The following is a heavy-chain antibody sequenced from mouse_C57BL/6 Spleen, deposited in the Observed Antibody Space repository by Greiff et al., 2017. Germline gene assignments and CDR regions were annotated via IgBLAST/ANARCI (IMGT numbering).Heavy chain of an antibody. V-gene: IGHV1-80*01. CDR1: GYAFSSYW. Sequence: VQRVESGAELVKPGASVKISCKASGYAFSSYWMNWVKQRPGKGLEWIGQIYPGDGDTNYNGKFKGKATLTADKSSSTAYMQLSSLTSEDSAVYFCARGGDGYAAWFAYWGQGTLVTVSA. CDR3: ARGGDGYAAWFAY. CDR2: IYPGDGDT. D-gene: IGHD2-2*01. J-gene: IGHJ3*01.